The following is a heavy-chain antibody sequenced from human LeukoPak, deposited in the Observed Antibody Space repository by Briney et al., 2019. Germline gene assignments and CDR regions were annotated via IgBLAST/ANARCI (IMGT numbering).Heavy chain of an antibody. J-gene: IGHJ5*02. D-gene: IGHD3-10*01. V-gene: IGHV3-20*04. Sequence: GGSLRLSCAASGFTFHDYGMSWVRQSPGKGLEWVSGINWNGDRTGYADSVKGRFTISRDNAKKSLYLQMNSLRAEDTALYYCARRDYYGSGSPDLWGQGTLVTVSS. CDR3: ARRDYYGSGSPDL. CDR2: INWNGDRT. CDR1: GFTFHDYG.